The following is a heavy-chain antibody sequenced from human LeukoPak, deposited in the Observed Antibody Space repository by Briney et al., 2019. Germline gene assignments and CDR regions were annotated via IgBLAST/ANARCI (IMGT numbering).Heavy chain of an antibody. V-gene: IGHV3-15*01. Sequence: KPGGSLRLSCEAPGFSFTNTLMSWVRQAPGKGLEWVGRVKSKADDGTTDYAAPVQGRFTISRDDSKNTLSLQMSSLKTEDTAVYYCATEGGSGSYYGDDAFDMWGQGTMVTVSS. D-gene: IGHD3-10*01. CDR2: VKSKADDGTT. CDR3: ATEGGSGSYYGDDAFDM. CDR1: GFSFTNTL. J-gene: IGHJ3*02.